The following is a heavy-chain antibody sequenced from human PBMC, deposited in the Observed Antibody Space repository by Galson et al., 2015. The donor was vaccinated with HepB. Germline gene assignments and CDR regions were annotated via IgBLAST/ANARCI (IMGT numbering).Heavy chain of an antibody. CDR1: GFTFSNYA. CDR3: AKGSSGWWMGGNY. D-gene: IGHD6-19*01. Sequence: SLRLSCAASGFTFSNYAMSWVRQAPGKGLEWVSAISGSGTSTYYADSVKGRFTISRDNSRNTLYLQMNSLRVEDTALYYCAKGSSGWWMGGNYCSQVTLVTVSS. CDR2: ISGSGTST. V-gene: IGHV3-23*01. J-gene: IGHJ4*02.